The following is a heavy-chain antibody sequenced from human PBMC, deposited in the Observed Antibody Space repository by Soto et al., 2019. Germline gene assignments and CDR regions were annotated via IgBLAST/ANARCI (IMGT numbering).Heavy chain of an antibody. CDR3: AKECYHFDF. CDR2: IYYGGTT. Sequence: SETLSLTXDVSVEPMTGGYYWGWIRQSRGKGLEWLGSIYYGGTTYYNPSLRRRLAISIAKSQNQFSLKLTFVTAPDTALYYCAKECYHFDFWGQGTLVTVSS. V-gene: IGHV4-38-2*02. D-gene: IGHD5-18*01. J-gene: IGHJ4*02. CDR1: VEPMTGGYY.